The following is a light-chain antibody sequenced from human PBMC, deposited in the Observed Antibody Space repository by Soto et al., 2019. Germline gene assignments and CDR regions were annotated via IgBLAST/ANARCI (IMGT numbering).Light chain of an antibody. CDR1: QSVSSSY. Sequence: EIVLTQSPGTLSLSPGERATLTCRASQSVSSSYLAWYQQKPGQAPWLLIYGASSRATGIPDRFSGSGFGTDYTLTISSLEPEDFAVYYCQQRSKWRTFGQGTKVDIK. CDR3: QQRSKWRT. V-gene: IGKV3D-20*02. J-gene: IGKJ1*01. CDR2: GAS.